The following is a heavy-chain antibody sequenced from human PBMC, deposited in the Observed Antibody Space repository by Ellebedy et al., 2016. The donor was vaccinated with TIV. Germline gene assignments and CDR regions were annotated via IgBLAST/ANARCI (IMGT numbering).Heavy chain of an antibody. CDR2: ISWNSGSI. V-gene: IGHV3-9*01. CDR3: ARDDHLDY. J-gene: IGHJ4*02. CDR1: GFTFDDYA. Sequence: SLKISCAASGFTFDDYAMHWVRQAPGKGLEWVSGISWNSGSIGYADSVKGRFTISRDNAKNSLYLQMNSLRAEDTAVYYCARDDHLDYWGQGTLVTVSS. D-gene: IGHD1-14*01.